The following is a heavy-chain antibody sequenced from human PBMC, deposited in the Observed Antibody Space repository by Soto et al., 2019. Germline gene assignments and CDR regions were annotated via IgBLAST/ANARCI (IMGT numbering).Heavy chain of an antibody. CDR1: GFTFSSYA. Sequence: GGSLRLSCAASGFTFSSYAMHWVRQAPGKGLEWVAVISYDGSNKYYADSVKGRFTISRDNSKNTLYLQMNSLRAEDTAVYYCARDFALRQPGVLYGMDVWGQGTTVTVSS. J-gene: IGHJ6*02. D-gene: IGHD3-10*01. CDR3: ARDFALRQPGVLYGMDV. CDR2: ISYDGSNK. V-gene: IGHV3-30-3*01.